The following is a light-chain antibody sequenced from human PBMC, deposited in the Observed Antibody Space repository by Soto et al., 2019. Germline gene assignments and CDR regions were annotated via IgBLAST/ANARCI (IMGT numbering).Light chain of an antibody. CDR3: AAWDDSLSVYV. V-gene: IGLV1-47*01. Sequence: QSALTQPPSASGTPGQRVTISCSGSISNIGGNPVYWHQQLPGTAPKLLIFRNNQRPSGVPDRFSDSKSGTSASLAISGLRSEDEADYYCAAWDDSLSVYVFGTGTKVTV. CDR2: RNN. CDR1: ISNIGGNP. J-gene: IGLJ1*01.